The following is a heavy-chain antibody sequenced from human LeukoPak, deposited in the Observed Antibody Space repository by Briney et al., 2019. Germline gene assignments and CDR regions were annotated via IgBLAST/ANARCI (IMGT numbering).Heavy chain of an antibody. Sequence: GGSLRLSCAAYGFTFSSYGMHWVRQAPGKGLEWVAFIRYDGSNKYYADSVKGRFTISRDNSKHTLFLQMNTPRVEHTAVYFCAKDLGYCSSTSCSWDYWGQGTLVTVSS. D-gene: IGHD2-2*01. V-gene: IGHV3-30*02. CDR2: IRYDGSNK. J-gene: IGHJ4*02. CDR3: AKDLGYCSSTSCSWDY. CDR1: GFTFSSYG.